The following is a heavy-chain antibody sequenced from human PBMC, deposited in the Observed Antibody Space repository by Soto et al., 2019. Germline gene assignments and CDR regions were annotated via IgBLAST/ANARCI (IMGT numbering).Heavy chain of an antibody. CDR2: ISSNGGRT. CDR1: GFTFSVYA. Sequence: SGGSLRLPCAASGFTFSVYAMSWVRQAPGKGLEWVSAISSNGGRTFYADSLRGRFTISRDNSKSALYLQMNNLRAEDTAIYYCAKYSELPYEAYLQQWGQGTLVTVSS. V-gene: IGHV3-23*01. D-gene: IGHD1-7*01. CDR3: AKYSELPYEAYLQQ. J-gene: IGHJ1*01.